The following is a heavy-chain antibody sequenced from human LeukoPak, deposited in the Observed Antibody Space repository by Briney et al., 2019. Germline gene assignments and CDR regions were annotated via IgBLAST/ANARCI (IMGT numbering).Heavy chain of an antibody. J-gene: IGHJ6*02. CDR1: GGSIRSSYYY. CDR3: ARVTRSGSYYYYYGMDV. V-gene: IGHV4-61*05. CDR2: IYYSGST. Sequence: SETLSLTCTVSGGSIRSSYYYWGWIRQPPGKGLEWIGYIYYSGSTNYNPSLKSRVTISVDTSKNQFSLKLSSVTAADTAVYYCARVTRSGSYYYYYGMDVWGQGTTVTVSS. D-gene: IGHD1-26*01.